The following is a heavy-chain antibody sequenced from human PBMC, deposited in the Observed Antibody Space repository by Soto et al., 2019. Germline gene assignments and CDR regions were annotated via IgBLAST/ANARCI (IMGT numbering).Heavy chain of an antibody. CDR1: GFSLNNAGMG. J-gene: IGHJ4*02. D-gene: IGHD3-22*01. CDR2: IFSNDEK. Sequence: QVTLKESAPVLVKPTETLTLTCIVSGFSLNNAGMGVSWIRQPPGKALEWLAHIFSNDEKSYNRSLNSRLTISKDTSKSQVVLTTTNMDPVDTATYYCARGSRTSGYYWTDSWAQGTLVTVSS. CDR3: ARGSRTSGYYWTDS. V-gene: IGHV2-26*01.